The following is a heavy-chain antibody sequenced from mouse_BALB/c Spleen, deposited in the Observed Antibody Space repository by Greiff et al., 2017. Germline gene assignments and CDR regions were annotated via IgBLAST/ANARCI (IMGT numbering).Heavy chain of an antibody. V-gene: IGHV5-9-3*01. D-gene: IGHD3-1*01. CDR3: ARHGGYEGWYFDV. CDR2: ISSGGSYT. Sequence: EVQLVESGGGLVKPGGSLKLSCAASGFTFSSYAMSWVRQTPEKRLEWVATISSGGSYTYYPDSVKGRFTISRDNAKNTLYLQMSSLRSEDTAMYYCARHGGYEGWYFDVWGAGTTVTVSS. J-gene: IGHJ1*01. CDR1: GFTFSSYA.